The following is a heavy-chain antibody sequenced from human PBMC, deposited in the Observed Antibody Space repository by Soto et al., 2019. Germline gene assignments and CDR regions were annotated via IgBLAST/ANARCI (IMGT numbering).Heavy chain of an antibody. CDR1: GGSFSGYY. CDR2: INHSGST. CDR3: ARGPTMVRGAKSYYYYGMDV. D-gene: IGHD3-10*01. J-gene: IGHJ6*02. V-gene: IGHV4-34*01. Sequence: SETLSLTCAVYGGSFSGYYWSWIRQPPGKGLEWIGEINHSGSTNYNPSLKSRVTISVDTSKNQFSLKLSSVTAADTAVYYCARGPTMVRGAKSYYYYGMDVWGQGTTVTVSS.